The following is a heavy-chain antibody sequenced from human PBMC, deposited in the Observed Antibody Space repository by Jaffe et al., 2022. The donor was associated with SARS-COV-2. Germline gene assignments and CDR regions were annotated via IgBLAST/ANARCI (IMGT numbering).Heavy chain of an antibody. J-gene: IGHJ6*03. Sequence: EVQLVESGGGLVQPGRSLRLSCAASGFTFDDYAMHWVRQAPGKGLEWVSGISWNSGSIGYADSVKGRFTISRDNAKNSLYLQMNSLRAEDTALYYCAKGGKGYYEFGYMDVWGKGTTVTVSS. D-gene: IGHD3-3*01. CDR3: AKGGKGYYEFGYMDV. CDR1: GFTFDDYA. CDR2: ISWNSGSI. V-gene: IGHV3-9*01.